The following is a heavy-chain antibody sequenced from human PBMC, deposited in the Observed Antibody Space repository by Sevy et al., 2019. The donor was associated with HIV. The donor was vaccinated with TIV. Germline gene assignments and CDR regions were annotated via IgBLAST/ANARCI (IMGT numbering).Heavy chain of an antibody. V-gene: IGHV3-23*01. Sequence: GGSLRLSCAASGFTFSSYAMSWVRQAPGKGLEWVSAISCSGGSTYYADSVKGRFTVSRDNSKNTLYLQMNSLRAEDTAVYYCAKDTGDYVWGSYRPNWFDPWGQGTLVTVSS. CDR1: GFTFSSYA. CDR3: AKDTGDYVWGSYRPNWFDP. D-gene: IGHD3-16*02. CDR2: ISCSGGST. J-gene: IGHJ5*02.